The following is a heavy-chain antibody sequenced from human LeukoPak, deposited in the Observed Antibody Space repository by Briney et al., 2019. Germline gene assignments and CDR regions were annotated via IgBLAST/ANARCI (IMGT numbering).Heavy chain of an antibody. CDR2: IKQDGSEK. J-gene: IGHJ4*02. CDR1: GFTFSTYW. CDR3: ERGGLQQLAY. V-gene: IGHV3-7*01. D-gene: IGHD6-13*01. Sequence: GGSLRLSCAASGFTFSTYWMSWVRQAPGKGLEWVANIKQDGSEKYYVDSVKGRFTSSRDNAKNSLYLQMNSLRAEDTAVYYCERGGLQQLAYWGQGTLVTVSS.